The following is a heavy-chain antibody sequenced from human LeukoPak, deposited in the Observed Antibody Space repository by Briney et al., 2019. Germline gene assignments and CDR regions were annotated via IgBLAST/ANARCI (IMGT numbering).Heavy chain of an antibody. V-gene: IGHV3-30-3*01. Sequence: GRSLRLSCAASGFTFSSYATHWVRQAPGKGLEWVAVISYDGSNKYYADSVKGRFPISRDNSKNTLYLQMKSLRAEDTAVYFCARDWDYKMATIPGYWGQGTLVTVSS. J-gene: IGHJ4*02. D-gene: IGHD5-24*01. CDR2: ISYDGSNK. CDR3: ARDWDYKMATIPGY. CDR1: GFTFSSYA.